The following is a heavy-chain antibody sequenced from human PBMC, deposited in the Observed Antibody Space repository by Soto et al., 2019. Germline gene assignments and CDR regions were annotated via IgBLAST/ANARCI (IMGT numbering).Heavy chain of an antibody. J-gene: IGHJ5*02. D-gene: IGHD3-3*01. Sequence: ASVKVSCKASGYTFTSYYIHWVRQAPLQVLEWMGIINPSGGSTSYAQKFQGRVTMTRDTSTSTVYMELRSLRSEDTAVYYCARRFLEWFDPWGQGTMVTVSS. CDR3: ARRFLEWFDP. CDR1: GYTFTSYY. V-gene: IGHV1-46*01. CDR2: INPSGGST.